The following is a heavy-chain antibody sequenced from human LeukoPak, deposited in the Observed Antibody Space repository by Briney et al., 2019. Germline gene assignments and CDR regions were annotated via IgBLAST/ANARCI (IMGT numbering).Heavy chain of an antibody. J-gene: IGHJ4*02. CDR3: AISKSLYSGSYRDY. CDR1: GGSISSGGYY. V-gene: IGHV4-31*03. Sequence: SETLSLTCTVSGGSISSGGYYWSWIRQHPGKGLEWIGYIYYSGSTYYNPSLKSRVTISVDTSKNQFSLKLSSVTAADTAVYYCAISKSLYSGSYRDYWGQGTLVTVSS. CDR2: IYYSGST. D-gene: IGHD1-26*01.